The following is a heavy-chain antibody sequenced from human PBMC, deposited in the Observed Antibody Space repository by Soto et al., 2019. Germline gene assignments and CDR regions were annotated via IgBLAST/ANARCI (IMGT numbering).Heavy chain of an antibody. D-gene: IGHD4-17*01. CDR3: AKDDFDDYGDYYYYYGMDV. J-gene: IGHJ6*02. Sequence: EVQLLESGGGLVQPGGSLRLSCAASGFTFSSYAMSWVRQAPGKGLEWVSAISGSGGSTYYADSVKGRFTISRDNSKNTLYLQMNSLRAEDTAVYYCAKDDFDDYGDYYYYYGMDVWGQGTTVTVSS. CDR2: ISGSGGST. CDR1: GFTFSSYA. V-gene: IGHV3-23*01.